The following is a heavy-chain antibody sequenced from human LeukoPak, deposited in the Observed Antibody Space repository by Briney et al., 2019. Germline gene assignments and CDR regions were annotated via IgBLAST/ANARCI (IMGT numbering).Heavy chain of an antibody. Sequence: GGSLRLSCAASGFTISTYAMHWVRQAPGKGLEYVSAISTNGIITYYANSVKGRFTISRDNSKNTLYLQMNSLRAEDTAVYYCAKDRRAGSYDYWGQGTLVTVSS. D-gene: IGHD3-10*01. CDR3: AKDRRAGSYDY. J-gene: IGHJ4*02. V-gene: IGHV3-64*01. CDR1: GFTISTYA. CDR2: ISTNGIIT.